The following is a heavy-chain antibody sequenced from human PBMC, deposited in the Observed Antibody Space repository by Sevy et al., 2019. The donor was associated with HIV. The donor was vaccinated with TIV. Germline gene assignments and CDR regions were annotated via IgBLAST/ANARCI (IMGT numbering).Heavy chain of an antibody. CDR2: IGTAGDT. J-gene: IGHJ6*02. V-gene: IGHV3-13*01. CDR3: ARGVHFSGRWLRFRYYGMDG. CDR1: GFTFSSYD. D-gene: IGHD5-12*01. Sequence: GGSLRLSCAASGFTFSSYDMHWVRQATGKGLEWVSAIGTAGDTYYPGSVKGRFTISRENAKNSLYLQMNSLRAGDTAVYYCARGVHFSGRWLRFRYYGMDGWGQGTTVTVSS.